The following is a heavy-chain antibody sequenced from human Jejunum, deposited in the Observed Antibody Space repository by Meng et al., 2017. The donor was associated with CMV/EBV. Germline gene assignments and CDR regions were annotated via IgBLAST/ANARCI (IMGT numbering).Heavy chain of an antibody. Sequence: ACGISLRICAMSGVRQAGGEGLGWVSVISSSGESTYYAAAVKGRFTVSRDNSRNTLYLQRNSLRAEDTAVYYGAKRGSGGSWYSMYYWGQGTLVTVSS. CDR1: GISLRICA. J-gene: IGHJ4*02. CDR3: AKRGSGGSWYSMYY. V-gene: IGHV3-23*01. CDR2: ISSSGEST. D-gene: IGHD2-15*01.